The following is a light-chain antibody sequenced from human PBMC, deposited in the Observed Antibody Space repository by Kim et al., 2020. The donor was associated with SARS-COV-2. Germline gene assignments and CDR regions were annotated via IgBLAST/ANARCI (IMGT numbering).Light chain of an antibody. Sequence: QRVTTACTGSSSNSGAGYDVHWYQQLPGTAPKLLIYGNSNRPSGVPDRFSGSKSGTSASLAITGLQAEDEADYYCQSYDSSLSGYVFGTGTKVTVL. J-gene: IGLJ1*01. V-gene: IGLV1-40*01. CDR2: GNS. CDR1: SSNSGAGYD. CDR3: QSYDSSLSGYV.